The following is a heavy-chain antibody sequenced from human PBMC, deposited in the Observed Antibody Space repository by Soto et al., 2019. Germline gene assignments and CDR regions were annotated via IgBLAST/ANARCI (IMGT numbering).Heavy chain of an antibody. CDR3: ARDVTMVRGVKGPLDV. J-gene: IGHJ6*04. D-gene: IGHD3-10*01. Sequence: QVQLAQSGAEVKKPGASVKVSCKASGYTFTSYAMHWVRQAPGQRLEWMGWINAGNGNTKYSQKFQGRVTITRDTSASTAYMELSSLRSEDTAVYYCARDVTMVRGVKGPLDVWGKGTTVTVSS. V-gene: IGHV1-3*01. CDR1: GYTFTSYA. CDR2: INAGNGNT.